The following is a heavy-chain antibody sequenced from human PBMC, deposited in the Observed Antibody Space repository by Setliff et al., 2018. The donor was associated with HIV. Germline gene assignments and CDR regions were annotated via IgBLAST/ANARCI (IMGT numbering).Heavy chain of an antibody. CDR3: ATVFEV. Sequence: GGSLRLSCAASGLSISSNYMSWVRQAPGKGLEWVSRTNNDGSITNYADFVKGRFTMSRDSAKNTLYLQMNSLRAEDTAVYYCATVFEVWGQGTMVTVSS. CDR1: GLSISSNY. V-gene: IGHV3-74*01. J-gene: IGHJ3*01. CDR2: TNNDGSIT.